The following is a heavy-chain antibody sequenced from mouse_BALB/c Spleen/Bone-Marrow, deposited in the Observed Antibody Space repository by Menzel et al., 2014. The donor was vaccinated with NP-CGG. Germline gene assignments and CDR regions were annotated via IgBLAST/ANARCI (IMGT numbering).Heavy chain of an antibody. D-gene: IGHD2-3*01. V-gene: IGHV2-2*02. J-gene: IGHJ2*01. Sequence: QVQLQQSGPGLVQPSQSLSITCTVSGFSLTNFGVHWVRQSPGKGLEWLGVIWSGGITDYNAAFISRLSISKDNSKSXVFFKMNSLQANDTAIYYCARADGFYDYWGQGTTLTVSS. CDR3: ARADGFYDY. CDR2: IWSGGIT. CDR1: GFSLTNFG.